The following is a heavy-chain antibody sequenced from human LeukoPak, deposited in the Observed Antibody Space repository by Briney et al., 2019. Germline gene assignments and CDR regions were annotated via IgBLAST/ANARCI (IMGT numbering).Heavy chain of an antibody. CDR1: GFTFSSYG. CDR2: VSDDGSNK. J-gene: IGHJ4*02. CDR3: AKPRLRGGYLFDY. D-gene: IGHD5-12*01. V-gene: IGHV3-30*18. Sequence: GRSLRLSCAASGFTFSSYGMHWVRQAPGKGLEWMAVVSDDGSNKYYEVSVRGRFTISRDNSKNALYLQMSSLRDEDTAVYYCAKPRLRGGYLFDYWGQGTLVTVSS.